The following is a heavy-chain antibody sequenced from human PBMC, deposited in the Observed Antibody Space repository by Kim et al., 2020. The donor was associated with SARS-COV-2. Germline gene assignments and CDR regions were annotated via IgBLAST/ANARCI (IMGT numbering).Heavy chain of an antibody. D-gene: IGHD5-18*01. Sequence: KSRVTISVDTSKNQFSLKLSSVTAADTAVYYCARGYERIQLWLGYLWFDPWGQGTLVTVSS. V-gene: IGHV4-34*01. CDR3: ARGYERIQLWLGYLWFDP. J-gene: IGHJ5*02.